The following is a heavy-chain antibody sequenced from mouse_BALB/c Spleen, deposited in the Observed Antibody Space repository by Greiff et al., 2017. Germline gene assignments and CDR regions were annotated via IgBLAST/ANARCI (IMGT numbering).Heavy chain of an antibody. V-gene: IGHV3-2*02. Sequence: EVQGVESGPGLVKPSQSLSLTCTVPGYSLTSDYAWNWIRQFPGNKLEWMGYISYSGSTSYNPSLKSRISITRDTSKNPFFLQLNSVTTEDTATYYCARAGTTVVGGYYAMDYWGQGTSVTVSS. CDR2: ISYSGST. CDR1: GYSLTSDYA. D-gene: IGHD1-1*01. J-gene: IGHJ4*01. CDR3: ARAGTTVVGGYYAMDY.